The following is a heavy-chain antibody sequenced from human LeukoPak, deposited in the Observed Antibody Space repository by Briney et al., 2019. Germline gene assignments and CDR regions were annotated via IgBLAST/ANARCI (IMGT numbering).Heavy chain of an antibody. CDR3: ARIGIVAAGLDAFDI. J-gene: IGHJ3*02. Sequence: GESLKISCKGSGYSFTTYWIAWVRQMPGKGLEWMGIIYPGDSDTRYSPSFQGQVTISADKSISTAYLQWSSLKASDTAMYYCARIGIVAAGLDAFDIWGQGTMVTVSS. D-gene: IGHD6-13*01. V-gene: IGHV5-51*01. CDR2: IYPGDSDT. CDR1: GYSFTTYW.